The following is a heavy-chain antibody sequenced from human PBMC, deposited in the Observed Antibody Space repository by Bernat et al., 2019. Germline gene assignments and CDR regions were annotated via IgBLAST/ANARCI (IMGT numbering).Heavy chain of an antibody. D-gene: IGHD6-13*01. J-gene: IGHJ6*02. CDR1: GFTFSSYG. CDR2: IWYDGSNK. V-gene: IGHV3-33*01. Sequence: QVQLVESGGGVVQPGRSLRLSCAASGFTFSSYGMHWVRQAPGKGLEWVAVIWYDGSNKYYADSVKGRFTISRDNSKNTLYLQMNSLRAEDTAVYYCAREVESSRWYPFWNYYGMDVWGQGTTVTVSS. CDR3: AREVESSRWYPFWNYYGMDV.